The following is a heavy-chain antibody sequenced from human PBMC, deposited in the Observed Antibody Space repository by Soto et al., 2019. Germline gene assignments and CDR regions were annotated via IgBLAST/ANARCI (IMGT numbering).Heavy chain of an antibody. V-gene: IGHV2-26*01. CDR2: IFSNDEK. CDR3: ARIHDGDLEYYYYGMDV. D-gene: IGHD4-17*01. J-gene: IGHJ6*02. CDR1: GFSLSNARMG. Sequence: QVTLKESGPVLVNPTETLTLTCTVSGFSLSNARMGVSWIRQPPGKALEWLAHIFSNDEKSYSTSLKSRLTISKDTSKSQVVLNMTNMDPVDTATYYCARIHDGDLEYYYYGMDVWGQGTTVTVSS.